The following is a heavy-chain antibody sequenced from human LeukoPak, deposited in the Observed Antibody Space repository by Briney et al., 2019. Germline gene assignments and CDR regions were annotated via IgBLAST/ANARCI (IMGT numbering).Heavy chain of an antibody. Sequence: GGSLRLSCAASGFTFSSYAMSWVRQASGKGLEWVSAISGSGGSTYYADSVKGRFTISRDNSKNTLYLQMNSLRAEDTAVYYCATPGPYYDSSGYYFGGQGTLVTVSS. CDR2: ISGSGGST. V-gene: IGHV3-23*01. CDR3: ATPGPYYDSSGYYF. D-gene: IGHD3-22*01. J-gene: IGHJ4*02. CDR1: GFTFSSYA.